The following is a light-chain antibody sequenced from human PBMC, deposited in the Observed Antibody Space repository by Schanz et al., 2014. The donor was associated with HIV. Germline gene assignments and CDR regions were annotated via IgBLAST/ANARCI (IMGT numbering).Light chain of an antibody. Sequence: QSALTQPPSASGSPGQSVTISCTGTSNDVGDYNYVSWYQQHPGKASKIMIYEVNKRPSGVPDRFSGSKSGNTASLTVSGLQADDEADYYCSSYAATSNVLFGGGTKLTVL. V-gene: IGLV2-8*01. CDR1: SNDVGDYNY. CDR2: EVN. J-gene: IGLJ3*02. CDR3: SSYAATSNVL.